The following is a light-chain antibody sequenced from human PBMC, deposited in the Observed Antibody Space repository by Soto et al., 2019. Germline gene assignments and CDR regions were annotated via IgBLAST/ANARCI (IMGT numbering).Light chain of an antibody. CDR1: QDIKNY. V-gene: IGKV1-33*01. J-gene: IGKJ2*02. Sequence: IQMTQSPSSLSASVGDRITITCQASQDIKNYVIWYQHKPGKAPQLLIYDAASLGKGVSSRFSGSGSGTHFTLAISSLQPEDIATYYCQQFDSVPCTFGQGTKLEIK. CDR3: QQFDSVPCT. CDR2: DAA.